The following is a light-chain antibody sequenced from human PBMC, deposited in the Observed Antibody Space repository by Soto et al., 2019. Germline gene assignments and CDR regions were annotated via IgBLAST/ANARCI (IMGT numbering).Light chain of an antibody. J-gene: IGLJ2*01. Sequence: QSALTQPASVSGSPGQSIAISCTGISSDVGTYSFVSWYQHHPGKAPKLMIYDVSNRPSGVSSRFSGSKSDNTASLPISGLQAEDEADYYCSSYTSSTVVFGGGTKLTVL. CDR3: SSYTSSTVV. V-gene: IGLV2-14*03. CDR1: SSDVGTYSF. CDR2: DVS.